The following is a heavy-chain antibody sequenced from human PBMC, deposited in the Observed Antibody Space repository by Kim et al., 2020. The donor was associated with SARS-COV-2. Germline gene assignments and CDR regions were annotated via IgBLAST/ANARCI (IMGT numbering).Heavy chain of an antibody. J-gene: IGHJ6*02. D-gene: IGHD2-15*01. CDR3: ARDPSRANYYGMDV. Sequence: SVKVSCKASGGTISSYAISWVRQAPGQGLEWMGGIIPIFGTANYAQKFQGRVTITADESTSTAYMELSSLRSEDTAVYYCARDPSRANYYGMDVWGQGTTVTVSS. CDR1: GGTISSYA. V-gene: IGHV1-69*13. CDR2: IIPIFGTA.